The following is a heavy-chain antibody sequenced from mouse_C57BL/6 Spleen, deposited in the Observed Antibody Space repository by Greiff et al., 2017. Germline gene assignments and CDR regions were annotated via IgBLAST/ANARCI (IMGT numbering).Heavy chain of an antibody. Sequence: QVQLQQSGAELVRPGASVTLSCKASGYTFTGYGMNWVKQTPGHGLEWIGAIDPGTGGTAYNEKFKGKAILTADKSSSTAYMELRSLTSEDSAVYYCTRREEATAGYFDYWGQGTTLTVSS. D-gene: IGHD1-2*01. CDR2: IDPGTGGT. J-gene: IGHJ2*01. CDR3: TRREEATAGYFDY. CDR1: GYTFTGYG. V-gene: IGHV1-15*01.